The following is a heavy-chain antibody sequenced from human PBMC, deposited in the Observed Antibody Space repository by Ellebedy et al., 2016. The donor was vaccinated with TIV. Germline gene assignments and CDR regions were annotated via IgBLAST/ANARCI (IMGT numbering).Heavy chain of an antibody. D-gene: IGHD3-10*02. CDR3: ARASFYDVDLSGWYFDV. Sequence: GESLKISCAASKFTVSYNYMNWVRQAPGKGLEWVSVIYTDDTTDYADSVKGRFTIPRDNSKNTRYLQMNSLRTEDTAVYYCARASFYDVDLSGWYFDVWGRGTLVTVSS. CDR2: IYTDDTT. J-gene: IGHJ2*01. V-gene: IGHV3-66*01. CDR1: KFTVSYNY.